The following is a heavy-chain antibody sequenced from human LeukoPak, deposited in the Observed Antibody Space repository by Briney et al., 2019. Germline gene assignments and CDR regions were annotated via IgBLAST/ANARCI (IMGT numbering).Heavy chain of an antibody. CDR2: FDPEDGET. D-gene: IGHD3-3*01. CDR1: GYTLTELS. V-gene: IGHV1-24*01. CDR3: AIRAMKPKKNRFFESFESY. J-gene: IGHJ4*02. Sequence: GASVKLSCKVSGYTLTELSMHWVRQAPGKGLEWMGGFDPEDGETIYAQKLQGRVTMTEDTSTDTAYMELSSLRSENTAVYYCAIRAMKPKKNRFFESFESYWGQGTLVTVSS.